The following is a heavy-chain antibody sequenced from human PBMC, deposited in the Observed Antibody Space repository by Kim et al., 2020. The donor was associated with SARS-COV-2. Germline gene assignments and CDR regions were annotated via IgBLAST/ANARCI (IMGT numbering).Heavy chain of an antibody. D-gene: IGHD3-16*01. CDR3: TTDYERIGGLCHGETFYPESL. CDR2: IRSKADGGTV. J-gene: IGHJ4*02. V-gene: IGHV3-15*01. CDR1: GFTFTKVW. Sequence: GGSLRLSCAASGFTFTKVWLSWVRQSPGKGLEWVGRIRSKADGGTVDYAAPVNGRFTISRDDSKSTLYLQMNGLRADDTAFYYCTTDYERIGGLCHGETFYPESLWGQGTLVTVSS.